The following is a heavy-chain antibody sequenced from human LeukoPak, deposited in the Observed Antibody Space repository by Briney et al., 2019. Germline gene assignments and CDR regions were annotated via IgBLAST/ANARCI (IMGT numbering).Heavy chain of an antibody. CDR2: IYTSGST. CDR3: ARDARYGDLDY. V-gene: IGHV4-4*07. Sequence: SETLSLTCTVSGGSISSYYWRWIRQPAGRRLEWIGRIYTSGSTNYNPSLKSRVTMSVDPSKNQFSLKLSSVTAADTAVYYCARDARYGDLDYWGQGTLVTVSS. D-gene: IGHD4-17*01. J-gene: IGHJ4*02. CDR1: GGSISSYY.